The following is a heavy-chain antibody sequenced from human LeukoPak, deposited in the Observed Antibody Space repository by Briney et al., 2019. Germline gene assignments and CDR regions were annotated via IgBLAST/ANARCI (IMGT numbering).Heavy chain of an antibody. CDR2: IIPIFGTA. Sequence: SVKVSCKASGYTFTSYAMHWVRQAPGQRLEWMGGIIPIFGTANYAQKFQGRVTITTDESTSTAYMGLSSLRSEDTAVYYCASWDQLLDFDYWGQGTLVTVSS. CDR1: GYTFTSYA. CDR3: ASWDQLLDFDY. V-gene: IGHV1-69*05. D-gene: IGHD2-2*01. J-gene: IGHJ4*02.